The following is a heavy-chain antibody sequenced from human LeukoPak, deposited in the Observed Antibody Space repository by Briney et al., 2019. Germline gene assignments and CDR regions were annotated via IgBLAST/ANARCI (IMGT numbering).Heavy chain of an antibody. Sequence: GGSLRLSCAASGFTFDDYAMHWVRQAPGKGLEWVSGISWNSGSIGYADSVKGRFTISRDNAKNSLYLQMNSLRAEDTAVYYCARDTGPVGATTHFDYWGQGTLVTVSS. CDR3: ARDTGPVGATTHFDY. D-gene: IGHD1-26*01. CDR1: GFTFDDYA. CDR2: ISWNSGSI. J-gene: IGHJ4*02. V-gene: IGHV3-9*01.